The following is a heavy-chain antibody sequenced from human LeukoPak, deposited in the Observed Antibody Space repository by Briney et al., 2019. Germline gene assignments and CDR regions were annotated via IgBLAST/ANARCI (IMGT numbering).Heavy chain of an antibody. CDR1: GGSVSTSNYY. Sequence: PSKTLSLTCTVSGGSVSTSNYYWGWIRQPPGKGLQWIGSIFYSGSTTYNPSPSLKSRVTISVDTSKNQFSLKLSSVTAADTAVYHCARETSGTSKIDSWGQGTLVTVSS. V-gene: IGHV4-39*02. D-gene: IGHD3-10*01. CDR2: IFYSGST. J-gene: IGHJ4*02. CDR3: ARETSGTSKIDS.